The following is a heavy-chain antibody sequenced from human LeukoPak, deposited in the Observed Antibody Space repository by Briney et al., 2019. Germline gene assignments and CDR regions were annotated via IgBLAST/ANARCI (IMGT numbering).Heavy chain of an antibody. CDR2: ISDSGGTT. V-gene: IGHV3-23*01. CDR3: AKRGVVIRVILVGFHKQAYYFES. D-gene: IGHD3-22*01. J-gene: IGHJ4*02. Sequence: PGGSLRLSCVVSGITLSNYGMSWVRQAPGKGLEWVAGISDSGGTTNYADSVKGRFTVSRDNPKNTLYLQMNSLRAEDTAVYFCAKRGVVIRVILVGFHKQAYYFESWGQGVLVIVSS. CDR1: GITLSNYG.